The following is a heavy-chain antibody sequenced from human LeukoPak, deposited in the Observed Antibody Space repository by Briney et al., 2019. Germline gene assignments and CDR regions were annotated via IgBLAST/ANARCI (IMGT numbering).Heavy chain of an antibody. D-gene: IGHD3-22*01. J-gene: IGHJ4*02. V-gene: IGHV4-30-4*08. Sequence: PSETLSLTCTVSGGSISSGDYYWRWIRQPPGTGLEWIGYIYYSGSTYYNPSLKSRVTISVDTSKNQFSLKLSSVTAADTAVYYCARDRGYYDSSGYPDYWGQGTLVTVSS. CDR1: GGSISSGDYY. CDR3: ARDRGYYDSSGYPDY. CDR2: IYYSGST.